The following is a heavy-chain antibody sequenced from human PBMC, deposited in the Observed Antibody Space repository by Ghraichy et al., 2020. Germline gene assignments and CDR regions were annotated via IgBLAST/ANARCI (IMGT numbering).Heavy chain of an antibody. CDR2: IYYSGST. V-gene: IGHV4-31*03. Sequence: LNISCTVSGGSISSCGYYWSWIRQHPGKGLEWIGYIYYSGSTYYNPSLKSRVTISVDTSKNQFSLKLSSVTAADTAVYYCARDEVFGVVTYGMDVWGQGTTVTVSS. CDR3: ARDEVFGVVTYGMDV. J-gene: IGHJ6*02. D-gene: IGHD3-3*01. CDR1: GGSISSCGYY.